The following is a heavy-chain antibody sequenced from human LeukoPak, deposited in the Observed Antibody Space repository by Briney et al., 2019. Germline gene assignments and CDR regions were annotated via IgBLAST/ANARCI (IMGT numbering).Heavy chain of an antibody. Sequence: SETLSLTCTVSGYSISSGYYWGWIRQPPGKGLEWIGSIYHSGSTYYNPSLKSRVTISVDTSKNQFSLKLSSVTAADTAVYYCARLATESGVVLAVGWFDPWGQGTLVTVSS. CDR3: ARLATESGVVLAVGWFDP. CDR1: GYSISSGYY. D-gene: IGHD2-2*01. CDR2: IYHSGST. J-gene: IGHJ5*02. V-gene: IGHV4-38-2*02.